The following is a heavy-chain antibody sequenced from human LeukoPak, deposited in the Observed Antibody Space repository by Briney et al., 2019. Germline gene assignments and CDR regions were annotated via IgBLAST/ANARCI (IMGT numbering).Heavy chain of an antibody. CDR2: IYYSGST. V-gene: IGHV4-39*07. CDR1: GGSISSSSYY. CDR3: ARVPPPPDIVVVPAASAFDI. D-gene: IGHD2-2*01. J-gene: IGHJ3*02. Sequence: SETLSLTCTVSGGSISSSSYYWGWIRQPPGKGLEWIGSIYYSGSTYYNPSLKSRVTISADTSKNQFSLKLSSVTAADTAVYYCARVPPPPDIVVVPAASAFDIWGQGTMVTVSS.